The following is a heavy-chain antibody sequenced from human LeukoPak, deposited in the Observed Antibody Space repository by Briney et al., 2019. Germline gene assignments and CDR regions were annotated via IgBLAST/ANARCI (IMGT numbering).Heavy chain of an antibody. D-gene: IGHD3-22*01. J-gene: IGHJ4*02. Sequence: GGSLRLSCSASGFTFSTYSMNWVRQAPGKGLEWVSSISSSSRYIYYADSVKGRFTISRDNAKNSLYLQMKSLRAEDTAVYYCARAPVHYYDSSDYYYVGESYFDCWGQGTLVTVSS. CDR3: ARAPVHYYDSSDYYYVGESYFDC. V-gene: IGHV3-21*01. CDR2: ISSSSRYI. CDR1: GFTFSTYS.